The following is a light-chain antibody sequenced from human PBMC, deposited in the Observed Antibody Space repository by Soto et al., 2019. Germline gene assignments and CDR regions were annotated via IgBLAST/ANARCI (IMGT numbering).Light chain of an antibody. CDR2: WAS. Sequence: DIVMTQSPDSLAVSLGERATINCKSSQSVLYSSKNKNYLAWYRQKPGQPPKLLIYWASTRESGVPDRFSGSGSGTDFTLTISSLQAGDVAVYYCQQYYSTPPTFGGGTKVDIK. V-gene: IGKV4-1*01. J-gene: IGKJ4*01. CDR3: QQYYSTPPT. CDR1: QSVLYSSKNKNY.